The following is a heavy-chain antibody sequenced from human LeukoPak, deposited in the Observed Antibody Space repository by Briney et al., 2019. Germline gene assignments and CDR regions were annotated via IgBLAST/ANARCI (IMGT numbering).Heavy chain of an antibody. CDR3: ARVGYYDFWSGYSNFFDY. Sequence: PGGSLRLSCAASGFSFSTYAMNWVRQAPGKGLEWVANIKQDGSEKYYVDSVKGRFTISRDNAKNSLYLQMNSLRAEDTAVYYCARVGYYDFWSGYSNFFDYWGQGTLVTVSS. CDR1: GFSFSTYA. CDR2: IKQDGSEK. D-gene: IGHD3-3*01. V-gene: IGHV3-7*01. J-gene: IGHJ4*02.